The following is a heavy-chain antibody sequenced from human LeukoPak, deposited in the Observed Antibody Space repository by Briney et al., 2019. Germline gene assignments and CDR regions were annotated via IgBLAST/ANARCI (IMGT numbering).Heavy chain of an antibody. CDR2: INPNSGGT. D-gene: IGHD3-10*01. CDR3: ARDYYYGSGSYEEPLDY. J-gene: IGHJ4*02. Sequence: GASVKVSCKASGYTFTGYYMHWVRQAPGQGLEWMGWINPNSGGTNYAQKFQGRVTMTRDTSISTAYMELSRLRSGDTAVYYCARDYYYGSGSYEEPLDYWGQGTLVTVSS. CDR1: GYTFTGYY. V-gene: IGHV1-2*02.